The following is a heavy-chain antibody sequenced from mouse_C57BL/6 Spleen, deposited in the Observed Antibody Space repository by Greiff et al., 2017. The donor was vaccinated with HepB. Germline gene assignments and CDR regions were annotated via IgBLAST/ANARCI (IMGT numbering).Heavy chain of an antibody. CDR2: IHPNSGST. CDR1: GYTFTSYW. V-gene: IGHV1-64*01. Sequence: VQLQQPGAELVKPGASVKLSCKASGYTFTSYWMHWVKQRPGQGLEWIGMIHPNSGSTNYNEKFKSKATLTVDKSSSTAYMQLSSLTSEDSAVYFCASAYRTYSNYGWFADWGEGTLVTVAA. CDR3: ASAYRTYSNYGWFAD. J-gene: IGHJ3*01. D-gene: IGHD2-5*01.